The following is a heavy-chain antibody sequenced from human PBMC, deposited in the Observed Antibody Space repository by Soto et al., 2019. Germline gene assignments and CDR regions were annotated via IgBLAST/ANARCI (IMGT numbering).Heavy chain of an antibody. V-gene: IGHV1-46*01. Sequence: ASVKVSCKASGYTFTSYYMHWVRQAPGQGLEWMGIINPSGGSTSYAQKFQGRVTMTRDTSTSTVYMELSSLRSEDTAVYYCARDWLHSPASRGMDVWGQGTTVTVSS. CDR2: INPSGGST. D-gene: IGHD2-2*01. J-gene: IGHJ6*02. CDR3: ARDWLHSPASRGMDV. CDR1: GYTFTSYY.